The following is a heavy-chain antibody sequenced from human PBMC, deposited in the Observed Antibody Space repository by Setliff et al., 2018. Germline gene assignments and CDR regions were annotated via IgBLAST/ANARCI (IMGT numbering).Heavy chain of an antibody. J-gene: IGHJ5*02. CDR1: GGSIRNYF. Sequence: SETLSLTCSVSGGSIRNYFWSWVRQPPGKGLEWIGYVYYTGNTNYNSSLKTRVTISADMSKNQVSLKLSAVTTADTAVYYCARDYQGGWFDPWGPGTLGTVSS. CDR2: VYYTGNT. CDR3: ARDYQGGWFDP. D-gene: IGHD3-16*01. V-gene: IGHV4-59*13.